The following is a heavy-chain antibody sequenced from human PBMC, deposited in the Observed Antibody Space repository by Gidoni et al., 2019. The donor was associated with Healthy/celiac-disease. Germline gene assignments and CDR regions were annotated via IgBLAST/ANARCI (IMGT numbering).Heavy chain of an antibody. CDR3: APSSLRSSWSPPYFDY. Sequence: EVPLLESGGGLVQPGGSLRLSCAASGFSFSSYAMSWVRQAPGKGLEWVSAISGSGGSTYYADSVKGRFTISRDNSKNTLYLQMNSLRAEDTAVYYCAPSSLRSSWSPPYFDYWGQGTLVTVSS. D-gene: IGHD6-13*01. J-gene: IGHJ4*02. CDR2: ISGSGGST. CDR1: GFSFSSYA. V-gene: IGHV3-23*01.